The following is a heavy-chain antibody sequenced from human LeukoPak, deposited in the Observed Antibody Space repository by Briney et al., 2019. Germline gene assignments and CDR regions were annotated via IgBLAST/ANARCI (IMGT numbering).Heavy chain of an antibody. V-gene: IGHV3-30*02. CDR1: GFTFSSYG. D-gene: IGHD3-22*01. CDR2: IRYDGSNK. CDR3: ARDGRDSSGYYPFFDY. Sequence: GGSLRLSCAASGFTFSSYGMHWVRQAPGKGLEWVAFIRYDGSNKYYADSVKGRFTISRDNSKNTLYLQMNSLRAEDTAVYYCARDGRDSSGYYPFFDYWGQGTLVTVSS. J-gene: IGHJ4*02.